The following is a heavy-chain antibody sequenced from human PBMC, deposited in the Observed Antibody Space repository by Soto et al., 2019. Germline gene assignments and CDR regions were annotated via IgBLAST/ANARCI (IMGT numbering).Heavy chain of an antibody. Sequence: ASVKVSCKASGYTFTSYYMHWVRQAPGQGLEWMGIINPSGGSTSYAQKFQGRVTMTRDTSTSTVYMELSSLRSEDTAVYYCARGGFRGVIIGRNSFDPWGQGTLVTVSS. V-gene: IGHV1-46*01. D-gene: IGHD3-10*01. J-gene: IGHJ5*02. CDR3: ARGGFRGVIIGRNSFDP. CDR2: INPSGGST. CDR1: GYTFTSYY.